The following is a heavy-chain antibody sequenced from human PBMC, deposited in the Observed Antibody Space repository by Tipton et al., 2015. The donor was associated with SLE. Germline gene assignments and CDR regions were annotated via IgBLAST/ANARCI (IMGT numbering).Heavy chain of an antibody. V-gene: IGHV4-59*12. J-gene: IGHJ4*02. CDR1: GGPISSYY. D-gene: IGHD6-6*01. Sequence: LRLSCTVSGGPISSYYWSWIRQPAGKGLEWIGYIYYSGSTNYNPSLKSRATISVDTSKNQFSLKLSSVTAADTAVYYCARDSSSWGFDYWGQGTLVTVSS. CDR2: IYYSGST. CDR3: ARDSSSWGFDY.